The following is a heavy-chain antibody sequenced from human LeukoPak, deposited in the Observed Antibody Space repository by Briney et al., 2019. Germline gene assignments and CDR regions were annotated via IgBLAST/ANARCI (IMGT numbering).Heavy chain of an antibody. Sequence: ASVKVSCKASGYTFTSYGINWVRQAPGQGLEWMGWISAYNGNTNYAQKFQGRVTMTTDTSTSTAYMELRSLRSDDTAVYYCARDWAERYYYGSGSTDDWGQGTLVTVSS. J-gene: IGHJ4*02. V-gene: IGHV1-18*01. CDR3: ARDWAERYYYGSGSTDD. CDR2: ISAYNGNT. D-gene: IGHD3-10*01. CDR1: GYTFTSYG.